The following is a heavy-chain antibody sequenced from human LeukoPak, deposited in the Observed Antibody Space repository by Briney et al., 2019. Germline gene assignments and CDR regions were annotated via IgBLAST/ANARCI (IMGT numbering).Heavy chain of an antibody. CDR3: ARDFSSSSSVYYYYYMDV. D-gene: IGHD6-6*01. V-gene: IGHV4-34*01. CDR1: GGSFSGYY. J-gene: IGHJ6*03. CDR2: INYSGST. Sequence: SETLSLTCAVYGGSFSGYYWSWIRQPPGKGLEWIGEINYSGSTNYNPSLKSRVTISVDTSKNHFSLKLSSVTAADTAVYYCARDFSSSSSVYYYYYMDVWGKGTTVTVSS.